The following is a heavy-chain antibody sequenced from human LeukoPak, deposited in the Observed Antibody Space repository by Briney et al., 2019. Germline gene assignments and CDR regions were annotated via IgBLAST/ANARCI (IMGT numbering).Heavy chain of an antibody. CDR2: IRYDGSNK. D-gene: IGHD3-3*01. CDR3: AKGEYYDFWSGFDY. J-gene: IGHJ4*02. Sequence: GGSLRLSCAASGFTFSSYGMHWVRKAPGKGLEWVAFIRYDGSNKYYADSVKGRFTISIDNSKNTLYLQMNSLRAEDTAVYYCAKGEYYDFWSGFDYWGQGTLVTVSS. CDR1: GFTFSSYG. V-gene: IGHV3-30*02.